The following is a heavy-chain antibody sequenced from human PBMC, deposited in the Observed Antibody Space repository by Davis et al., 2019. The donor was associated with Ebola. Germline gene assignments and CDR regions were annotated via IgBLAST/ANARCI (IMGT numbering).Heavy chain of an antibody. CDR2: IYYSGST. V-gene: IGHV4-59*01. D-gene: IGHD6-19*01. CDR1: GGSISSYY. CDR3: ARARQWLVENYMDV. J-gene: IGHJ6*03. Sequence: PSETLSLTCTVSGGSISSYYWSWIRQPPGKGLEWIGYIYYSGSTNYNPSLKSRVTISVDTSKNQFSLKLSSVTAADTAVYYCARARQWLVENYMDVWGKGTTVTVSS.